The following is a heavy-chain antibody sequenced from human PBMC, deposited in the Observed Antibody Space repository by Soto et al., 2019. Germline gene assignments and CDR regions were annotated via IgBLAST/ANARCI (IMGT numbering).Heavy chain of an antibody. CDR1: GFTLSSNW. Sequence: GGSLSLSCAASGFTLSSNWMNWVRRAPGKGLEWVANIKQDGSEKYYVDSVKGRFTISRDNAKNSLYLQMNSLRAEDTAVYYCARDIAARSWFDPWGQGTLVTVSS. V-gene: IGHV3-7*01. CDR3: ARDIAARSWFDP. D-gene: IGHD6-6*01. CDR2: IKQDGSEK. J-gene: IGHJ5*02.